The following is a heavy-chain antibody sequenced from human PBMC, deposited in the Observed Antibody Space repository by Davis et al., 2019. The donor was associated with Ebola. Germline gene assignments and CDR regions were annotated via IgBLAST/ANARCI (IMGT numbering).Heavy chain of an antibody. CDR3: ARLPCVTSAGNS. V-gene: IGHV4-39*01. D-gene: IGHD6-13*01. CDR2: IYYSGNT. J-gene: IGHJ4*02. CDR1: GGSISSSSYY. Sequence: SETLSLTCTVSGGSISSSSYYWGWIRQPPGKGLEWIGSIYYSGNTYYNPSLKSRVTISVDTSRDQFSLRMSSVTAADTAVDYCARLPCVTSAGNSWGQGTLVTVSS.